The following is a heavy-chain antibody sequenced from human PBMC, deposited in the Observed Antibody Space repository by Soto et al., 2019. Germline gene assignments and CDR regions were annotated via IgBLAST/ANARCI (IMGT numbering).Heavy chain of an antibody. J-gene: IGHJ5*02. CDR3: TSPVGYCSGGSCYHAFDP. D-gene: IGHD2-15*01. V-gene: IGHV3-73*02. Sequence: EVQLVESGGGLVQPGGSLKLSCAASGFTFSGSAMHWVRQASGKGLEWVGRIRSKANSYAKAYAASVKGRFTISRDDSKNTAYLQMNSLKTEDPAVYYCTSPVGYCSGGSCYHAFDPWGQGTLVTVSS. CDR2: IRSKANSYAK. CDR1: GFTFSGSA.